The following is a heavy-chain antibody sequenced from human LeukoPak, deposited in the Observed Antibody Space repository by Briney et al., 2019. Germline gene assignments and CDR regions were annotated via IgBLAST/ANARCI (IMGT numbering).Heavy chain of an antibody. CDR3: ARVRYCSGGRCYGDAFDI. CDR2: IYYSGST. J-gene: IGHJ3*02. Sequence: PSETLSLTCTVSGGSISSYYWTWIRKPPGKGLECIGYIYYSGSTNYNPSLKSRVTISVDMSKNQFSLKLTSVTAADTAVYYCARVRYCSGGRCYGDAFDIWGQGTMGTVSS. D-gene: IGHD2-15*01. CDR1: GGSISSYY. V-gene: IGHV4-59*01.